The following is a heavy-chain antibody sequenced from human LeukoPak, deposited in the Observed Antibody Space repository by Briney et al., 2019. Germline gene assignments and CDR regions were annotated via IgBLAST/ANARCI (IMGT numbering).Heavy chain of an antibody. Sequence: GSLRLSCAASGFTFSSYTMNWVRQAPGKGLEWVSSISSGSSYIYYADSVKGRFTISRDNAKNSLFLQMNSLRAEDTAVYYCARVRARLSGLIDYWGQGTLVTVSS. CDR3: ARVRARLSGLIDY. CDR1: GFTFSSYT. D-gene: IGHD3-22*01. V-gene: IGHV3-21*04. CDR2: ISSGSSYI. J-gene: IGHJ4*02.